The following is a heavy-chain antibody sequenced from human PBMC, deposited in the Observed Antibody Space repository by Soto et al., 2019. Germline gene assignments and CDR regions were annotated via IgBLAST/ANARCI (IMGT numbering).Heavy chain of an antibody. V-gene: IGHV4-39*01. Sequence: QLQLQESGPGLVKPSETLSLTCTVSGGSISSSSYYWGWIRQPPGKGLEWIGSIYYSGTTYYNPSPKIRVTISVDTSKNQFSLKLSSVTAADTAVYYCARRLSGSYFQDAFDIWGQGTMVTVSS. CDR1: GGSISSSSYY. CDR2: IYYSGTT. CDR3: ARRLSGSYFQDAFDI. D-gene: IGHD1-26*01. J-gene: IGHJ3*02.